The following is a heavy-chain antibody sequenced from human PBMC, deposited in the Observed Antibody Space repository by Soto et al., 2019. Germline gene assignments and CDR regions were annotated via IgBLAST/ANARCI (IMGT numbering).Heavy chain of an antibody. J-gene: IGHJ4*01. CDR2: IVVGSGST. Sequence: GASVKVSCKASGLTFSSSAVQWVRQARGQRLEWIGWIVVGSGSTKYAQKFQERVTITRDMSTSTAYMELSSLRSEGTAVYDCAAPPNRDAYNYGYWG. CDR1: GLTFSSSA. D-gene: IGHD5-12*01. CDR3: AAPPNRDAYNYGY. V-gene: IGHV1-58*01.